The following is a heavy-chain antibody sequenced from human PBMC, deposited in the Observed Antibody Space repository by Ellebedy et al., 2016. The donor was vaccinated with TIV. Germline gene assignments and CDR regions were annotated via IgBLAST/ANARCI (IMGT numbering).Heavy chain of an antibody. Sequence: ASVKVSXXASGYTFTSYGISWVRQAPGQGLEWMGWISAYNGNTNYAQKLQGRVNMTTDTSTSTAYMELRSLRSDDTAVYYCARVHPPRYSSGYPRRGDAFDSWGQGTMVTVSS. CDR3: ARVHPPRYSSGYPRRGDAFDS. CDR2: ISAYNGNT. V-gene: IGHV1-18*04. CDR1: GYTFTSYG. J-gene: IGHJ3*02. D-gene: IGHD3-22*01.